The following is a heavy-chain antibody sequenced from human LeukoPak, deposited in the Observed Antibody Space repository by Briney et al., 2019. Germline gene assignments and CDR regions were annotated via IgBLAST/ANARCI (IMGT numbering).Heavy chain of an antibody. Sequence: SSVKVSCKASGGTFSSYAISWVRQAPGQGLEWMGGTIPIFGTANYAQKFQGRVTITTDESTSTAYMELSSLRSEDTAVYYCAREQLGHGGWFDPWGQGTLVTVSS. CDR3: AREQLGHGGWFDP. CDR2: TIPIFGTA. D-gene: IGHD6-13*01. V-gene: IGHV1-69*05. CDR1: GGTFSSYA. J-gene: IGHJ5*02.